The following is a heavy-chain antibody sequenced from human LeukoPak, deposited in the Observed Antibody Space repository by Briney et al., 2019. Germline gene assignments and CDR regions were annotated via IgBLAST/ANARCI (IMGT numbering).Heavy chain of an antibody. CDR2: IIPILGIA. Sequence: GASVTVSFKASGGTFTSYAISWVRQAPGQGLEWMGRIIPILGIANYAQKFQGRVTITADKSTSTAYMELSSLRSEDTAVYYCARDISATYLGASWGQGTLVTVSS. CDR3: ARDISATYLGAS. D-gene: IGHD5-12*01. J-gene: IGHJ5*02. V-gene: IGHV1-69*04. CDR1: GGTFTSYA.